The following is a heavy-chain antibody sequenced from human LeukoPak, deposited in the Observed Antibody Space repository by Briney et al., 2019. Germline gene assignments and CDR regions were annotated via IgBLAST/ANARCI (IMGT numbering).Heavy chain of an antibody. J-gene: IGHJ4*02. CDR2: INHSGST. D-gene: IGHD6-13*01. CDR1: GGSFSGYY. Sequence: SETLSLTCAVYGGSFSGYYWSWIRQPPGKGLEWIGEINHSGSTNYNPSLKSRVTISVDTSKNQFSLKLSSVTAAGTAVYYCARQYSSSYNYFDYWGQGTLVTVSS. CDR3: ARQYSSSYNYFDY. V-gene: IGHV4-34*01.